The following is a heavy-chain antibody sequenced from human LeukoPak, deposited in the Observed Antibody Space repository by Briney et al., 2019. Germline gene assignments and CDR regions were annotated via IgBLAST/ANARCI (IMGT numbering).Heavy chain of an antibody. V-gene: IGHV3-30-3*01. J-gene: IGHJ4*02. CDR3: ARAQLSMIVVFLPKWYFDY. D-gene: IGHD3-22*01. Sequence: PGWSLRLSCAACVFTFSCYAMHWVRQAPGKGREWVAVISYDGSNKYYADSVKGRFTISRDNSKNTLYLQMNSLRAEDTAVYYCARAQLSMIVVFLPKWYFDYWGQGTLVTVSS. CDR2: ISYDGSNK. CDR1: VFTFSCYA.